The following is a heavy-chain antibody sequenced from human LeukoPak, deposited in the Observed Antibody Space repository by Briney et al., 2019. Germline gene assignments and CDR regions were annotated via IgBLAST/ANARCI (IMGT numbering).Heavy chain of an antibody. J-gene: IGHJ4*02. Sequence: SETLSLTCTVSGGSISSSSYYWSWIRQPPGKGLEWIGEINHSGSTNYNPSLKSRVTISVDTSKNQFSLKLSSVTAADTAVYYCARGSRDGYKVYYMFDYWGQGTLVTVSS. D-gene: IGHD5-24*01. CDR1: GGSISSSSYY. V-gene: IGHV4-39*07. CDR3: ARGSRDGYKVYYMFDY. CDR2: INHSGST.